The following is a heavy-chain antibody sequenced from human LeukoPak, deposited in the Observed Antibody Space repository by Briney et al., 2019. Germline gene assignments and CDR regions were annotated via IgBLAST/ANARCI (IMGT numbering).Heavy chain of an antibody. CDR3: ARVLWFGELPRHD. Sequence: ASVEVSCKASGYTFTTYHMHWVRQAPGQGLEWLGIINPSGGSTTYHPKFQDRVTITRDTSTSTVYMELRGLRSEDTAVYYCARVLWFGELPRHDWGQGTLVTVSS. D-gene: IGHD3-10*01. V-gene: IGHV1-46*01. CDR2: INPSGGST. J-gene: IGHJ4*02. CDR1: GYTFTTYH.